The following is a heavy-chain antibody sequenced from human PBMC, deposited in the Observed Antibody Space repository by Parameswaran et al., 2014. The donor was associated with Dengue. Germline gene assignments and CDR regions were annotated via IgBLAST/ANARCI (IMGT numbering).Heavy chain of an antibody. J-gene: IGHJ5*02. CDR2: IYNSGTT. V-gene: IGHV4-31*02. D-gene: IGHD1-14*01. Sequence: WIRQPPGKGLEWIGYIYNSGTTYYNPSLKSRVTISVDRSTNQFSLKLKSVTAADTAIYFCAGIWITDGDWFDPWGQGTLVTVSS. CDR3: AGIWITDGDWFDP.